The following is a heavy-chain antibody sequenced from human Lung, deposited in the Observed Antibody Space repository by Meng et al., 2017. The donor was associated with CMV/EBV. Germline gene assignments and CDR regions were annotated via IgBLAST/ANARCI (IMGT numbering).Heavy chain of an antibody. D-gene: IGHD3-10*01. CDR3: ARGSGSPEH. Sequence: GESLKISCTASGFTFGDYAMTWVRQAPGKRLEWIGFIRNRTRDGTTEYAASVKGRFSILRDDSKSIAYLQMDSVKIEDTGVYFCARGSGSPEHWGHGTLVTVSS. CDR2: IRNRTRDGTT. J-gene: IGHJ1*01. CDR1: GFTFGDYA. V-gene: IGHV3-49*04.